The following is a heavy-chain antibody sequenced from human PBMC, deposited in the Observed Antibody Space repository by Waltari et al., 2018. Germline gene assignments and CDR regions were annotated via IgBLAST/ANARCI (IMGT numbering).Heavy chain of an antibody. CDR2: IKGDGSEK. CDR3: SWTLDY. J-gene: IGHJ4*02. Sequence: EVQLVESGGDLVQPGGSLRLSCAASGFTFSNSWVDWVRQAPGKGLEWVANIKGDGSEKYYVDSVKGRFTISRDNDKNSLSLELNSLRVEDTAVYYCSWTLDYWGQGTLVTVSS. CDR1: GFTFSNSW. V-gene: IGHV3-7*01.